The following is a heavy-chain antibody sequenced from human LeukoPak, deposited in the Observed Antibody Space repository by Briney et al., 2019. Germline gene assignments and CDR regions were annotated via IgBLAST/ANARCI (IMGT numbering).Heavy chain of an antibody. CDR3: VAVRSLNWFDP. D-gene: IGHD2-21*01. CDR2: IYYSGST. CDR1: GGSISRGGYY. Sequence: PSETLSLTCTVSGGSISRGGYYWSWIRQHPGKGLEWIGYIYYSGSTYYNPSLKSRVTISVDTSKNQFSLKLSSVTAADTAVYYCVAVRSLNWFDPWGQGTLVTVSS. J-gene: IGHJ5*02. V-gene: IGHV4-31*03.